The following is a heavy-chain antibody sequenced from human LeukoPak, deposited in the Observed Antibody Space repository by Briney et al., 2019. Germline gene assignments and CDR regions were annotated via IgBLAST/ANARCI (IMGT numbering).Heavy chain of an antibody. CDR1: GYTFTSYD. CDR3: AFEGYNYGYN. J-gene: IGHJ4*02. Sequence: ASVKVSCKASGYTFTSYDINWVRQATGQGLEWMGWMNPNSGNTGYAQKLQGRVTITRNTSISTAYMELSSLRSDDTAIYYCAFEGYNYGYNWGQGTLVTVSS. D-gene: IGHD5-18*01. V-gene: IGHV1-8*01. CDR2: MNPNSGNT.